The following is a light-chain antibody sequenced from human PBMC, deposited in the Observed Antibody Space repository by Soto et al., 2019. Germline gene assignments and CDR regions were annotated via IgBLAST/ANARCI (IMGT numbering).Light chain of an antibody. J-gene: IGKJ4*01. CDR2: ATS. CDR1: QSISSNF. V-gene: IGKV3-20*01. CDR3: QQYGSSPLT. Sequence: ENVLTQSPGTLSLSPGDRATLSCRASQSISSNFLAWYQQKPGQAPRLLISATSSRATGIPDRFSGSGSGTDFTLTISRLDPEDFAMYYCQQYGSSPLTFGGGTKVEIK.